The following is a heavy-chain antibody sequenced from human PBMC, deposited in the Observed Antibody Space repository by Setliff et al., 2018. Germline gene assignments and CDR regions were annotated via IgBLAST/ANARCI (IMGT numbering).Heavy chain of an antibody. V-gene: IGHV4-39*01. Sequence: TLSLTCTVSGDSISSTYYYWGWIRQPPGKGLEWIGSISFGGNTYYNPSLKSRVTISLDTSKNQFSLTLTSVTAADTAIYYCARQRVVVGAPSWFDPWGQGTLVTVSS. CDR3: ARQRVVVGAPSWFDP. CDR1: GDSISSTYYY. D-gene: IGHD2-15*01. CDR2: ISFGGNT. J-gene: IGHJ5*02.